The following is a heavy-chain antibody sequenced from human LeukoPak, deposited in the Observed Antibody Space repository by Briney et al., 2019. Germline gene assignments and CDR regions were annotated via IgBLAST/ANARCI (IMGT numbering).Heavy chain of an antibody. V-gene: IGHV3-7*01. D-gene: IGHD3-22*01. Sequence: GGSLRLSCAASGFTFSNYWMSWVRQAPGKGLEWVANIKEDGSEKYYGDSVKGRFTISRDNAKNSLYLQMNSLRAEDTAVYYCARDSSGYQWGQGTLVTVSS. J-gene: IGHJ4*02. CDR1: GFTFSNYW. CDR3: ARDSSGYQ. CDR2: IKEDGSEK.